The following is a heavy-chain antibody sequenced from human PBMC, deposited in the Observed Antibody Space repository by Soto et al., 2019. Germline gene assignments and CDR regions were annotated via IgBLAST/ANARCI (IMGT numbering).Heavy chain of an antibody. Sequence: QVQLVESGGGVVQPGGSLRLSCAASGFSFRIHGMHWVRQAPGKGLEWVAVVWYDGSNQYYADSVKGRFTISRDTSKNILYLQMNSLRAEDTAVYYCVRDAGMVRGDYCGQGALVTVSS. CDR1: GFSFRIHG. D-gene: IGHD3-10*01. CDR2: VWYDGSNQ. J-gene: IGHJ4*02. V-gene: IGHV3-33*01. CDR3: VRDAGMVRGDY.